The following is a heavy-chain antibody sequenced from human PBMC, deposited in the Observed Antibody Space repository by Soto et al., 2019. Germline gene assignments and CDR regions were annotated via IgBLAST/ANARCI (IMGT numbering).Heavy chain of an antibody. V-gene: IGHV3-11*06. CDR2: ISSSSSYT. Sequence: QVQLVESGGGLVNPGGSLRLSCAASGFTFSDYYMSWIRQAPGKGLDWFSYISSSSSYTNYADSVKGRFTLSRDNAKNPLYLQMNSLRAEDTAVYYCATRKSGSFSDDAFDIWGQGTMVNVSS. CDR3: ATRKSGSFSDDAFDI. CDR1: GFTFSDYY. J-gene: IGHJ3*02. D-gene: IGHD3-3*01.